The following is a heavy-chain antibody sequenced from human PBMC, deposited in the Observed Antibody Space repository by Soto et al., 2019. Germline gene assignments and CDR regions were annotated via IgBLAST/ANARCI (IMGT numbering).Heavy chain of an antibody. J-gene: IGHJ4*02. V-gene: IGHV1-2*02. D-gene: IGHD2-2*01. Sequence: ASVKVSCKASGYTFTGNYMHWVRQAPGQGLEWMALINPTTGGTNYAQKFQGRVTMTWDTSISTAYMELTRLTSDDTAIYYCARGYCSSIGCSHYFDFSGQGTLVTVYS. CDR3: ARGYCSSIGCSHYFDF. CDR2: INPTTGGT. CDR1: GYTFTGNY.